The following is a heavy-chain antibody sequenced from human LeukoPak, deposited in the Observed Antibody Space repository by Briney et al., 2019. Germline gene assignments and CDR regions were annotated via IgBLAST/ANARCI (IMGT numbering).Heavy chain of an antibody. D-gene: IGHD3-22*01. CDR1: GRTFSSYA. V-gene: IGHV1-69*13. J-gene: IGHJ4*02. CDR3: ARAIEGMYYFDY. Sequence: GASVTVSCKSSGRTFSSYAISWVRQAPGQGLEWMGGIIPIFGTANYAQKFQGRVTITADESTSTAYMELSSLRSEDTAVYYCARAIEGMYYFDYWGQGTLVTVSS. CDR2: IIPIFGTA.